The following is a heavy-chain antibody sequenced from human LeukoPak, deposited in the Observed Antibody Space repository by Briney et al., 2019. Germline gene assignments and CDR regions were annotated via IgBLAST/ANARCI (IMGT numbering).Heavy chain of an antibody. V-gene: IGHV3-30*02. D-gene: IGHD6-6*01. Sequence: PGGSLRLSCAASGFTFSSYGMHWVRQAPGKGLEWVAFIRYDGSNKYYADSVKGRFTISRDNSKNTLYLQMNRLRAEDTAVYYCAKDKPSSSSFNYWGQGTLVTVSS. CDR2: IRYDGSNK. J-gene: IGHJ4*02. CDR1: GFTFSSYG. CDR3: AKDKPSSSSFNY.